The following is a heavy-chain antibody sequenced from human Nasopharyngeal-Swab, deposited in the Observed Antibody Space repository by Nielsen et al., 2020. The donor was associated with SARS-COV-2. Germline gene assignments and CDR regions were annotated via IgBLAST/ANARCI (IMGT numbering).Heavy chain of an antibody. CDR3: ARGGITIFGVVTLGGY. CDR2: INTNTGNP. CDR1: GYTFTSYA. Sequence: ASVKVSCKASGYTFTSYAMNWVRQAPGQGLEWMGWINTNTGNPTYAQGFTGRFVFSLDTSVSTAYLQISSLKAEDTAMYYCARGGITIFGVVTLGGYWDQGTLVTVSS. D-gene: IGHD3-3*01. J-gene: IGHJ4*02. V-gene: IGHV7-4-1*02.